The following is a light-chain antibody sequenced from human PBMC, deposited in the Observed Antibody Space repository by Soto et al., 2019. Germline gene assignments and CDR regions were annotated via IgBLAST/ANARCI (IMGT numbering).Light chain of an antibody. V-gene: IGKV3-15*01. Sequence: EIVMTQYPSSLSGSPGERAILSCRASQSVSSNLAWYQHKPDQAPRLLIYGAATRTTGIPARFSGSRSGTEFTHTISSRQSHDFGVYYYQQDNNWSPWTFGQGTKVDI. CDR3: QQDNNWSPWT. J-gene: IGKJ1*01. CDR1: QSVSSN. CDR2: GAA.